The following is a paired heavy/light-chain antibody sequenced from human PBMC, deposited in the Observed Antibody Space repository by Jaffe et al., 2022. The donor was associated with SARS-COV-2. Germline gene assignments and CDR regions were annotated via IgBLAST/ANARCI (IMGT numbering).Heavy chain of an antibody. CDR2: IYYSGST. CDR1: GGSISSSSYY. V-gene: IGHV4-39*01. J-gene: IGHJ6*03. Sequence: QLQLQESGPGLVKPSETLSLTCTVSGGSISSSSYYWGWIRQPPGKGLEWIGSIYYSGSTYYNPFLKSRVTIFVDTSKNQFSLKLSSVTAADTAVYYCARQPGLVRLYYYYYMDVWGKGTTVTVSS. D-gene: IGHD6-19*01. CDR3: ARQPGLVRLYYYYYMDV.
Light chain of an antibody. CDR1: SGSVSTSYY. CDR2: STN. CDR3: VLYMGSGIHWV. J-gene: IGLJ3*02. V-gene: IGLV8-61*01. Sequence: QTVVTQEPSFSVSPGGTVTLTCGLSSGSVSTSYYPSWYQQTPGQAPRTLMYSTNTRSSGVPDRFSGSILGNKAALTITGAQADDESDYYCVLYMGSGIHWVFGGGTKLTVL.